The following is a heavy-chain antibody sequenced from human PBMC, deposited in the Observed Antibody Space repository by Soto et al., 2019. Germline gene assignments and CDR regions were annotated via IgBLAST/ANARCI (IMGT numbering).Heavy chain of an antibody. CDR1: CGSISSYY. Sequence: SETLSLTCTVSCGSISSYYWSWIRQPPGKGLEWIGYIYYSGSTNYNPSLKSRVTISVDTSKNQFSLKLSSVTAADTAVYYCARALLPDYDYIWGSYRSEYFDYWGQGTLVTVSS. D-gene: IGHD3-16*02. J-gene: IGHJ4*02. CDR3: ARALLPDYDYIWGSYRSEYFDY. V-gene: IGHV4-59*01. CDR2: IYYSGST.